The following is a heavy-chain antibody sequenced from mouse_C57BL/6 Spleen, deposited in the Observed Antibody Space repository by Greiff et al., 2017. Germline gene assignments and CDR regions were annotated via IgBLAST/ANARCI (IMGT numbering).Heavy chain of an antibody. CDR3: ARENYYGSSYDY. CDR2: IYPGDGDT. J-gene: IGHJ2*01. V-gene: IGHV1-82*01. D-gene: IGHD1-1*01. CDR1: GYAFSSSW. Sequence: QVQLQQSGPELVKPGASVKISYKASGYAFSSSWMNWVKQRPGKGLEWIGRIYPGDGDTNYNGKFKGKATLTADKSSSTAYMQLSSLTSEDSAVYFCARENYYGSSYDYWGQGTTLTVSS.